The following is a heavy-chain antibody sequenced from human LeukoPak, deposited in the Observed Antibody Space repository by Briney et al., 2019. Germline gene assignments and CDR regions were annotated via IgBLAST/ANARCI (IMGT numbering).Heavy chain of an antibody. Sequence: PGRSLRLSCAASGFTFSSYGMHWVRQAPGKGLEWVAVISYGGSNKYYADSVKGRFTISRDNSKNTLYLQMNSLRAEDTAVYYCARFETVAAKPFEYWGQGTLVTVSS. CDR1: GFTFSSYG. CDR2: ISYGGSNK. V-gene: IGHV3-30*03. D-gene: IGHD6-19*01. CDR3: ARFETVAAKPFEY. J-gene: IGHJ4*02.